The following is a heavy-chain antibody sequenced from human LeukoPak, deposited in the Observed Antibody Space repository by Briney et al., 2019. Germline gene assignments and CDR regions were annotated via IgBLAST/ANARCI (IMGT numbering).Heavy chain of an antibody. D-gene: IGHD2-2*01. CDR3: ARDGALVAYDY. CDR1: GFTFSTYS. CDR2: ISSSSTYI. V-gene: IGHV3-21*01. Sequence: GGSLRLSCAASGFTFSTYSMSWVRQAPGKGLEWVSSISSSSTYIYYVDSVKGRFTISRDDAKNSLYLQMNSLRAEDTAVYYCARDGALVAYDYWGQGTLVTVSS. J-gene: IGHJ4*02.